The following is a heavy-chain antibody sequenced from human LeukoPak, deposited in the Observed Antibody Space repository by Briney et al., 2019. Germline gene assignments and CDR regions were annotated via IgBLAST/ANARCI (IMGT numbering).Heavy chain of an antibody. Sequence: GGSLRLSCAASGFTFSSYVMHWVRQAPGKGLEWVAIISYDGSNEYYADSVKGRFTISRDNAKNSLYLQMNSLRAEDTADYCAELGITMIGGVWGKGTTVTISS. V-gene: IGHV3-30*04. J-gene: IGHJ6*04. CDR2: ISYDGSNE. CDR1: GFTFSSYV. D-gene: IGHD3-10*02. CDR3: AELGITMIGGV.